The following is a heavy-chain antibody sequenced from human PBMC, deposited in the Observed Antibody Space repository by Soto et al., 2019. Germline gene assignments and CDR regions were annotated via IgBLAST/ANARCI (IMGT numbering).Heavy chain of an antibody. Sequence: QVQLQESGPGLVKPSQTLSLTCTVSGGSISSGGYYWSWIRQHPGKGLEWIGYIYYSGSTYYNPSLKSRVTISVDTSKNQFSLKLSSVTAADTAVYYCARDRRGSGYDIYYGMDVWGQGTTVTVSS. J-gene: IGHJ6*02. CDR3: ARDRRGSGYDIYYGMDV. CDR2: IYYSGST. CDR1: GGSISSGGYY. V-gene: IGHV4-31*03. D-gene: IGHD5-12*01.